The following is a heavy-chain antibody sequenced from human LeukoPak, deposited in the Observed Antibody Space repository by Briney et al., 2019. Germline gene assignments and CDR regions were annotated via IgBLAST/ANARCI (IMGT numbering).Heavy chain of an antibody. V-gene: IGHV3-23*01. Sequence: GGSLRLSCAASGFTFNTYAMSWVRQAPGKGLEWVSDISGSGGSTYYADSVKGRFTISRDNSKSTLYLQMNSLRAEDTAVYYCAKEAGYTSAWYDCWGQGTLVTVSS. J-gene: IGHJ4*02. CDR1: GFTFNTYA. CDR3: AKEAGYTSAWYDC. D-gene: IGHD6-19*01. CDR2: ISGSGGST.